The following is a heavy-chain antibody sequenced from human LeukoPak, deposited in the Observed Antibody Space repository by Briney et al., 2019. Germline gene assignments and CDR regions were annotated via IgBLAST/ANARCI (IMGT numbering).Heavy chain of an antibody. CDR3: ARDRELGY. Sequence: SETLSLTCTVSGGPISSYYWSWIRQPAGEGMEWIGRIYTSGSTSYNPSLKSRVTMSVDTSKNQFSLRLSSVTAADTAVYYCARDRELGYWGQGTLVTVSS. CDR2: IYTSGST. D-gene: IGHD3-10*01. CDR1: GGPISSYY. V-gene: IGHV4-4*07. J-gene: IGHJ4*02.